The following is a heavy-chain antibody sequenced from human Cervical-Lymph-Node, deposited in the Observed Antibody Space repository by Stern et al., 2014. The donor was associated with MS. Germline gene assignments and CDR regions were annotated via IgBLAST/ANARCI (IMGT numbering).Heavy chain of an antibody. CDR1: GDTFANYP. J-gene: IGHJ1*01. Sequence: VQLVESGAEVKKPGASVKVSCKASGDTFANYPIHWLRQAPGQGPVWMAIVNPTDGRTTYAQTFQGRVTMTRDTSTRTVYMELSSLRTEDTAMYFCANPLPCANCGQGTRVTVSS. CDR2: VNPTDGRT. CDR3: ANPLPCAN. V-gene: IGHV1-46*03.